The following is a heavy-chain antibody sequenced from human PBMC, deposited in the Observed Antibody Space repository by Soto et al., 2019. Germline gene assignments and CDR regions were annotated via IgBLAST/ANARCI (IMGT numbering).Heavy chain of an antibody. D-gene: IGHD3-22*01. V-gene: IGHV1-69*12. CDR3: GGDRGPSSGYYPYWFDP. CDR1: GGTFSSYA. Sequence: QVQLVQSGAEVKKPGSSVKVSCKASGGTFSSYAISWVRQAPGQGLEWMGEIIPIFGTANYAQKFQGRVTITADESTGTGYMELSSLRSEDTAVYYCGGDRGPSSGYYPYWFDPWGQGTLVSVSS. J-gene: IGHJ5*02. CDR2: IIPIFGTA.